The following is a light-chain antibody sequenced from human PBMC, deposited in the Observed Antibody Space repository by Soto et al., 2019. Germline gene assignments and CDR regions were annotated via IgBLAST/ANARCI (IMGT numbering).Light chain of an antibody. J-gene: IGKJ2*01. CDR3: QQYGSSPPYT. CDR2: GAS. V-gene: IGKV3-20*01. Sequence: EIVLTQSPATLSLSPGERATLSCRASQSVSSNLAWYQQKPGQAPRLIXYGASTRATGIPDRFSGSGSGTDLTLTISRLEPEDFAAYYCQQYGSSPPYTFGQGTKVDIK. CDR1: QSVSSN.